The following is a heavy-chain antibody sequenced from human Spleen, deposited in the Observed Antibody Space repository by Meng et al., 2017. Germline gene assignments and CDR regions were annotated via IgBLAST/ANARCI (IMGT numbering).Heavy chain of an antibody. D-gene: IGHD3-10*01. J-gene: IGHJ2*01. Sequence: QGQLQEVGPGLVKPSQTLSLPCTVSGCSISSGGYYWSWIRQHPGKGLEWIGYIYYSGRTYYNPSLKSRVTISVDTSKNQFSLKLSSVTAADTAVYYCARDRTYYYGSGDWYFDLWGRGTLVTVSS. V-gene: IGHV4-31*03. CDR3: ARDRTYYYGSGDWYFDL. CDR2: IYYSGRT. CDR1: GCSISSGGYY.